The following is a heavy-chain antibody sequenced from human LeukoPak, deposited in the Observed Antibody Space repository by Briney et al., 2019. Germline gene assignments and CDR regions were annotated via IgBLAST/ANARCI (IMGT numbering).Heavy chain of an antibody. J-gene: IGHJ4*02. V-gene: IGHV4-34*01. CDR3: ARSFSCSSTSCPLDY. CDR2: INHSGST. D-gene: IGHD2-2*01. CDR1: GGSFSVYY. Sequence: PSETLSLTCAVYGGSFSVYYWSWIRQPPGKGLEWIGEINHSGSTNYNPSLKSRVTISVDTSKNQFSLKLSSVTAADTAVYYCARSFSCSSTSCPLDYWGQGTLVTVSS.